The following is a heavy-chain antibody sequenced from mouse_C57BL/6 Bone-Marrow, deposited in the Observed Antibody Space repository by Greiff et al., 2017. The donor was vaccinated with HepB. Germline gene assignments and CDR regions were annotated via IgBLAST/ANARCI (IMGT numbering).Heavy chain of an antibody. V-gene: IGHV1-26*01. J-gene: IGHJ2*01. Sequence: EVQLQQSGPELVKPGASVKISCKASGYTFTDYYMNWVKQSHGKSLEWIGDINPNNGGTSYNQKFKGKATLTVDKSSSTAYMKLRSLTSEDSAVYYCARKTAQAKDYFDYWGQGTTLTVSS. D-gene: IGHD3-2*02. CDR2: INPNNGGT. CDR3: ARKTAQAKDYFDY. CDR1: GYTFTDYY.